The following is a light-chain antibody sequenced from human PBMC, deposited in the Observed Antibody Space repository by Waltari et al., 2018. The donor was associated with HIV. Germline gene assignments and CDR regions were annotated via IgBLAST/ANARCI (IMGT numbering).Light chain of an antibody. CDR3: QTWVTAAGTSV. J-gene: IGLJ2*01. Sequence: QLVLTQSPSASASLGASVKFTLTLSDDHSTYTIAWHQQHPEKGPRFLMKVKSDGSHIKGDGIPDRFSGSSSGAERYLTISSLQSEDEAHYYCQTWVTAAGTSVFGGGTKLTVL. CDR2: VKSDGSH. V-gene: IGLV4-69*02. CDR1: DDHSTYT.